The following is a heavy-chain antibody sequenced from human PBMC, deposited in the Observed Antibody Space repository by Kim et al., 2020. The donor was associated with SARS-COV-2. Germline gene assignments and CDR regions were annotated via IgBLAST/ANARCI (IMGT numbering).Heavy chain of an antibody. CDR3: TRSGWLYDYGMDV. D-gene: IGHD6-19*01. Sequence: GGSLRLSCAASGFNFDDFSLHWVRQAPGKGLEWVSLISWDGGSTYYADSVKGRFTISRYNSKNSLYLHMNSLRSEDTALYYCTRSGWLYDYGMDVWGQGTTVTVSS. J-gene: IGHJ6*02. CDR1: GFNFDDFS. V-gene: IGHV3-43*01. CDR2: ISWDGGST.